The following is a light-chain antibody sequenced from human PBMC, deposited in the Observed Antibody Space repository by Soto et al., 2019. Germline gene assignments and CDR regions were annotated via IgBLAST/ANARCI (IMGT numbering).Light chain of an antibody. CDR1: QGISDY. J-gene: IGKJ5*01. V-gene: IGKV1-9*01. Sequence: DIQLTQFPSFLSASVGDRVTITCRASQGISDYLAWYQQKPGKAPKLLIYTASTLQSGVPSRFSGSGSGTEFTLTISSLQPEDFATFYCQQRHSYPITFGQGTRLEIK. CDR3: QQRHSYPIT. CDR2: TAS.